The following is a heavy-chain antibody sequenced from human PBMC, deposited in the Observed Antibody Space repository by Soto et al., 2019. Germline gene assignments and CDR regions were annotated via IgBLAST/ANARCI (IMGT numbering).Heavy chain of an antibody. CDR3: AKPYYYDSSGYVDAFDI. CDR2: ISYDGSNK. J-gene: IGHJ3*02. CDR1: GFTFSSYG. D-gene: IGHD3-22*01. Sequence: QVQLVESGGGVVQPGRSLRLSCAASGFTFSSYGMHWVRQAPGKGLEWVAVISYDGSNKYYADSVKGRFTISRDNSKNTLYLQMNSLRAEDTAVYYCAKPYYYDSSGYVDAFDIWGQGTMVTVSS. V-gene: IGHV3-30*18.